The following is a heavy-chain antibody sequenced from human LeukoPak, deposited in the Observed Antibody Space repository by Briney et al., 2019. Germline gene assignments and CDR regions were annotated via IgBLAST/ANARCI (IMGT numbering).Heavy chain of an antibody. CDR2: ISYDGSNK. CDR1: GFTFSSYA. Sequence: GGSLRLSCAASGFTFSSYAMHWVRQAPGKGLEWVAVISYDGSNKYYADSVKGRFTISRDNSKNTLYLQMNSLRAEDTAVYYCARVRNWNQHDLDYWGQGTLVTVSS. J-gene: IGHJ4*02. D-gene: IGHD1-1*01. V-gene: IGHV3-30*04. CDR3: ARVRNWNQHDLDY.